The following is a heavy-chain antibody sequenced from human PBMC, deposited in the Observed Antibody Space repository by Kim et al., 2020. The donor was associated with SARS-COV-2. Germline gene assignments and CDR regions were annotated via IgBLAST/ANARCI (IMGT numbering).Heavy chain of an antibody. J-gene: IGHJ4*02. D-gene: IGHD3-22*01. CDR1: GFTFSDYY. CDR2: ISSSSSYT. CDR3: ARDRSYYYDSSGYTDY. Sequence: GGSLRLSCAASGFTFSDYYMSWIRQAPGKGLEWVSYISSSSSYTNYADSVKGRFTISRDNAKNSLYLQMNSLRAEDTAVYYCARDRSYYYDSSGYTDYWGQGTLVTVSS. V-gene: IGHV3-11*06.